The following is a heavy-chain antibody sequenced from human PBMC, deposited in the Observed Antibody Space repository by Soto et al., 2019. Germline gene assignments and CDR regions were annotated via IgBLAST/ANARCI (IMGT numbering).Heavy chain of an antibody. Sequence: QVQLQESGPGLVKPSETLSLTCTVSGDSIRSYYWTWIRQPPGKGLELIGYIYYSGSTRYNPSLKSRVTISVDMSKYQFSLKLSSVLAADTAVYYCARAYGGFDNGLDVWGQGTAVTVSS. V-gene: IGHV4-59*01. D-gene: IGHD5-12*01. CDR1: GDSIRSYY. CDR2: IYYSGST. CDR3: ARAYGGFDNGLDV. J-gene: IGHJ6*02.